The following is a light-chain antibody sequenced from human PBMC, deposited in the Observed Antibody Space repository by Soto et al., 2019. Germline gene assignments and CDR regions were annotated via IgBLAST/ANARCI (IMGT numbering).Light chain of an antibody. J-gene: IGLJ1*01. CDR1: SIDVGAYNY. CDR2: EVS. V-gene: IGLV2-14*01. Sequence: QSALTQPASVSGSPVQSITISCTGTSIDVGAYNYVSWYQQHPGKAPKLMIYEVSNRPAGVSNRFSGSKSGNTASLTISGLQAEDEADYYCSSYTSGSTLYVFGTGTKVTVL. CDR3: SSYTSGSTLYV.